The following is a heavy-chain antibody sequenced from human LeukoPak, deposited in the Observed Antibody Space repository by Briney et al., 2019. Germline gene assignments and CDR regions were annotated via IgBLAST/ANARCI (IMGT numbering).Heavy chain of an antibody. CDR2: IFHSGTT. CDR3: ARGGYYYLDV. CDR1: GGSISPYY. V-gene: IGHV4-59*01. J-gene: IGHJ6*03. Sequence: SETLSLTCTMSGGSISPYYWSWIRQPLGKGLEWIAYIFHSGTTKYNPALKSRVAISLDTPKSQISLRLHSVTAADTAVYYCARGGYYYLDVWGRGTTVTVSS.